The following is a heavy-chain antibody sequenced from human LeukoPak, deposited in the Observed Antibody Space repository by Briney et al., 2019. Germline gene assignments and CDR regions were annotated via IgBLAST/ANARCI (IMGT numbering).Heavy chain of an antibody. CDR3: AKGSRGSCSRTYCYPFDY. J-gene: IGHJ4*02. Sequence: PGGSLRLSCAASGFTFSNAWMSWVRQIPGKGLEWVSAISGSDAGTYYADSVKGRFTISRDNSKNTLYLQMNRLRAEDTAVYCCAKGSRGSCSRTYCYPFDYWGQGTLVTVSS. D-gene: IGHD2-2*01. CDR2: ISGSDAGT. CDR1: GFTFSNAW. V-gene: IGHV3-23*01.